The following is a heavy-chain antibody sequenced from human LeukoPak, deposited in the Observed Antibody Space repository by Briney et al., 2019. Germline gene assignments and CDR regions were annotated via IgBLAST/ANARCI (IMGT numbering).Heavy chain of an antibody. J-gene: IGHJ4*02. CDR1: GYDFSSYW. CDR2: MYPGDSDA. Sequence: GESLKISCKASGYDFSSYWIGWVRQMPGKGLEWVGIMYPGDSDARYSPSFQGQVTISADKSISTAYLQWSSLKASDAAMYYCARRRDLYSGSYYPFDYWGQGTLVTVSS. CDR3: ARRRDLYSGSYYPFDY. V-gene: IGHV5-51*01. D-gene: IGHD1-26*01.